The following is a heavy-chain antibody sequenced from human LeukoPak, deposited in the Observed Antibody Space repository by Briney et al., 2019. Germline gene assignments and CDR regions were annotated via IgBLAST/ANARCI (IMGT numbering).Heavy chain of an antibody. CDR1: GGSFSGYY. V-gene: IGHV4-31*11. D-gene: IGHD1-26*01. CDR3: ARATVGNYYCYGMDV. J-gene: IGHJ6*02. CDR2: IYYSGST. Sequence: PSETLSLTCAVYGGSFSGYYWSWIRQHPGKGLEWIGYIYYSGSTYYNPSLKSRVTISVDTSKNQFSLKLSSVTAADTAVYYCARATVGNYYCYGMDVWGQGTTVTVSS.